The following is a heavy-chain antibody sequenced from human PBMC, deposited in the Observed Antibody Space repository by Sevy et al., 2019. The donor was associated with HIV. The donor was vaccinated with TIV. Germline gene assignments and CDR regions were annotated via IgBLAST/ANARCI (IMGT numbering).Heavy chain of an antibody. D-gene: IGHD6-6*01. J-gene: IGHJ6*03. CDR2: VYYTGKT. V-gene: IGHV4-59*01. CDR3: ARGGAGRQFDYYYYMDV. Sequence: SETLSLTCNVSGVSITRSYWNWIRQTPGKGLEWIAFVYYTGKTNYNPSLKSRVTVSLDTSKSQFSLNVSSVTAADTAVYYCARGGAGRQFDYYYYMDVWGKGTTVTVSS. CDR1: GVSITRSY.